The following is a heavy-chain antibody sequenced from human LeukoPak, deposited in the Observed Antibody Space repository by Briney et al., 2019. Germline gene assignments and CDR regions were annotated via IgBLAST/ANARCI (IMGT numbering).Heavy chain of an antibody. V-gene: IGHV4-39*01. CDR1: GGSISSSSYY. CDR3: ARAVDCSGGSCYPFDY. CDR2: IYYSGST. D-gene: IGHD2-15*01. J-gene: IGHJ4*02. Sequence: SETLSLTCTVSGGSISSSSYYWGWIRQPPGKGLEWIGSIYYSGSTYYNPSLKSRVTISVDTSKNQFSLKLSSVTAADTAVYYCARAVDCSGGSCYPFDYWGQGTLVTVSS.